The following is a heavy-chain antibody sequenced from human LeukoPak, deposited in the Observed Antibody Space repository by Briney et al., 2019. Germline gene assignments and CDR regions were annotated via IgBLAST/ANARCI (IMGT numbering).Heavy chain of an antibody. V-gene: IGHV3-53*01. CDR2: IYSGGST. CDR1: GFSVSNNY. CDR3: VAARGVGY. D-gene: IGHD3-10*01. J-gene: IGHJ4*02. Sequence: PGGSLRLSCAASGFSVSNNYMSWVRQAPGKGLEWVSVIYSGGSTYYADSAKGRFTISRDNSKNTLYLQMNSLRADDTAVYYCVAARGVGYWGQGTLVTVSS.